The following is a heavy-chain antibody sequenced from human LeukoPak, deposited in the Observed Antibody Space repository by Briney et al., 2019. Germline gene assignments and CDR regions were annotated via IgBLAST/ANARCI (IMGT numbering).Heavy chain of an antibody. J-gene: IGHJ4*02. CDR3: ARGRYCSSTSCPYYFDY. V-gene: IGHV4-59*08. D-gene: IGHD2-2*01. CDR1: GGSISSYY. CDR2: IYYSGST. Sequence: SETLSLTCTVSGGSISSYYWSWIRQPPGKGLEWIGYIYYSGSTNYNPSLKSRVTISVDTSKNQFSLKLGSVTAADTAVYYCARGRYCSSTSCPYYFDYWGQGTLVTVSS.